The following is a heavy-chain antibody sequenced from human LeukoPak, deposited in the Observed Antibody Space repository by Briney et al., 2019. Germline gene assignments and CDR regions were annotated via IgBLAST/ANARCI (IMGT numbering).Heavy chain of an antibody. Sequence: SETLSLTCAVSGYSISSGYYWGWIRQPPGQGLEWIGSIYHSGSTYYNPSLKSRVTISVDTSKNQFSLKLSSVTAADTAVYYCAGTYVLRYFDWLLSWYYFDYWGQGTLVTVSS. CDR2: IYHSGST. V-gene: IGHV4-38-2*01. CDR3: AGTYVLRYFDWLLSWYYFDY. D-gene: IGHD3-9*01. J-gene: IGHJ4*02. CDR1: GYSISSGYY.